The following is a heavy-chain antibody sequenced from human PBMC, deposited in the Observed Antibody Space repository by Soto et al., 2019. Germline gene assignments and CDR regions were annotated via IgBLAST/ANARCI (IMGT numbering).Heavy chain of an antibody. CDR2: IYTTGST. V-gene: IGHV4-4*07. Sequence: SETLSLTCTVSGGYISDYYWSWIRQPAGKGLDWIGRIYTTGSTNYNPSLKSRVTISVDTSKNQFSLKLSSVTAADTAVYYCASQIVATITGYFDYWGQGTLVTVSS. J-gene: IGHJ4*02. CDR1: GGYISDYY. D-gene: IGHD5-12*01. CDR3: ASQIVATITGYFDY.